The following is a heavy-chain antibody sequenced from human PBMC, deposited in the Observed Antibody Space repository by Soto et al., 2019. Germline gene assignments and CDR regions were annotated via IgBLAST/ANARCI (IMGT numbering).Heavy chain of an antibody. CDR2: ISGSGGST. CDR1: GFTFSSYA. V-gene: IGHV3-23*01. CDR3: AKEGRIAVVAATYFDY. J-gene: IGHJ4*02. Sequence: EVQLLESGGGLVQPGGSLRLSCAASGFTFSSYAMSWVRQAPGKGLEWVSAISGSGGSTYYADSVKGRFTISRDNSKNTLYLQMNSLRAEDTAVYYCAKEGRIAVVAATYFDYWGQGTLVTVSS. D-gene: IGHD2-15*01.